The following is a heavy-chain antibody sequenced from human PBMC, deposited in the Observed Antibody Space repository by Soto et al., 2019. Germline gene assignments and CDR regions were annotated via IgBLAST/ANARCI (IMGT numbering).Heavy chain of an antibody. CDR2: INTDGSST. J-gene: IGHJ4*02. CDR1: GFTFSSYW. D-gene: IGHD3-22*01. CDR3: ARGETRHSSLSVY. V-gene: IGHV3-74*01. Sequence: EVQLVESGGGLVQPGGSLRLSCAASGFTFSSYWMHWVRQAPGKGLVWVSRINTDGSSTSYADSVKDRFTISRDKAENTQYLQMNSLTAEDTAVYYCARGETRHSSLSVYWGQGTLVPVAS.